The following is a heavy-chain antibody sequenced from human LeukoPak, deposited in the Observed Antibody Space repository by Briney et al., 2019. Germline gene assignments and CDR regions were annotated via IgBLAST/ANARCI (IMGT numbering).Heavy chain of an antibody. Sequence: SETLSLTCTVSGGSISSGSYYWSWTRQPAGKGLEWIGRIYTSGSTNYNPSLKSRVTISVDTSKNQFSLKLSSVTAADTAVYYRALGELSSKSWGGFDYWGQGTLVTVSS. D-gene: IGHD3-16*02. J-gene: IGHJ4*02. V-gene: IGHV4-61*02. CDR2: IYTSGST. CDR1: GGSISSGSYY. CDR3: ALGELSSKSWGGFDY.